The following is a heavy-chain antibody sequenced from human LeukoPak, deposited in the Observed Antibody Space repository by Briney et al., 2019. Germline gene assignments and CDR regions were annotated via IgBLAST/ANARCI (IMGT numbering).Heavy chain of an antibody. CDR3: ARAPGYSSSSGGLDP. Sequence: PSETLSLTCAVYGGSFSGYYWSWIRQPPGKGLEWIWEINHSGSTNYNPSLKSRVTISVDTSKNQFSLKLSSVTAADTAVYYCARAPGYSSSSGGLDPWGQGTLVTVSS. CDR2: INHSGST. CDR1: GGSFSGYY. J-gene: IGHJ5*02. V-gene: IGHV4-34*01. D-gene: IGHD6-6*01.